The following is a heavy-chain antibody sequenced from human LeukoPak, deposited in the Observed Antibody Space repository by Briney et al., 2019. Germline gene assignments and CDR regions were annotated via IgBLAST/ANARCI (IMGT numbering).Heavy chain of an antibody. V-gene: IGHV2-5*02. J-gene: IGHJ5*02. D-gene: IGHD6-13*01. Sequence: GPTLVKPTPTITLTCTFSGFSLSSSGVGVGWIPQPPGKALEWLAPIYWDDDKRYSPSLKSRPTITKDTSKNQVVLTMTNMDPVDTATYYCSHGRVQHKSSSPTGWFDPWGQGTLVTVSS. CDR2: IYWDDDK. CDR1: GFSLSSSGVG. CDR3: SHGRVQHKSSSPTGWFDP.